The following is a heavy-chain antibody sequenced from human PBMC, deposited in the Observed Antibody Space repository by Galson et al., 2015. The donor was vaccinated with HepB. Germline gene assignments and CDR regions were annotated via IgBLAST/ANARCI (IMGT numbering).Heavy chain of an antibody. D-gene: IGHD3-22*01. J-gene: IGHJ4*02. CDR2: ISYDGSNK. Sequence: SLRLSCAASGFTFSSYAMHWVRQAPGKGLEWVAVISYDGSNKYYADSVKGRFTISRDNSKNTLYLQMNGLRAEDTAVYYCARDYYDSSGYYYVSYWGQGTLVTVSS. CDR1: GFTFSSYA. CDR3: ARDYYDSSGYYYVSY. V-gene: IGHV3-30-3*01.